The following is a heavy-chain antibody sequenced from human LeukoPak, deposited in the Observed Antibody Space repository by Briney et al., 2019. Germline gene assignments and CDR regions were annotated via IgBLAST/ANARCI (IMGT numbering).Heavy chain of an antibody. J-gene: IGHJ6*01. Sequence: ASVTLSCKASGYTFTSYGISWVRQAPGQGLEWMGWISAYNGNKNYAQKSQGRVTMNTHTSTSTAYMELRSLRYDHTAVYDCAREALLLVWGEPLHMDVRGEQSKVSVSS. CDR3: AREALLLVWGEPLHMDV. CDR2: ISAYNGNK. CDR1: GYTFTSYG. D-gene: IGHD3-10*01. V-gene: IGHV1-18*01.